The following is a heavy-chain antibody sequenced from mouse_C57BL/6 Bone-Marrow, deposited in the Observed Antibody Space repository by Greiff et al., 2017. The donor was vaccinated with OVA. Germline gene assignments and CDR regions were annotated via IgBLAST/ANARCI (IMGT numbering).Heavy chain of an antibody. V-gene: IGHV5-4*01. Sequence: EVMLVESGGGLVKPGGSLKLSCAASGFTFSSYAMSWVRQTPEKRLEWVATISDGGSYTYYPDNVKGRFTISRDNAKNNLYLQMSHLKSEDTAMYYCARDGGYYGNYWGQGTLVTVSA. CDR3: ARDGGYYGNY. CDR2: ISDGGSYT. CDR1: GFTFSSYA. J-gene: IGHJ3*01. D-gene: IGHD2-1*01.